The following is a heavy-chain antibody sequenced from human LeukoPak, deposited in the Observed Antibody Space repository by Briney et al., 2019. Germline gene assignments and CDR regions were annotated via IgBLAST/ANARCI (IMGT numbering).Heavy chain of an antibody. J-gene: IGHJ2*01. V-gene: IGHV3-23*01. Sequence: GGSLGLSCPASGFAFNLYGMAWFGQAQGKGLEWVSGISGSAVGTYYADSVKGRFTISRDNPKNVLFLQMNNLRVEDTAVYFCAKLGTYWYFDVWGRGTLVTVSS. CDR3: AKLGTYWYFDV. CDR2: ISGSAVGT. D-gene: IGHD3-16*01. CDR1: GFAFNLYG.